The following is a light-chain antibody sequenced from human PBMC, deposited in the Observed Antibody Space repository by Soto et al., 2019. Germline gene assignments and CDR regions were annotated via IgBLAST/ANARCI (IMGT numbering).Light chain of an antibody. J-gene: IGKJ4*02. Sequence: DIQMTQSPSTLSASVGDRVTITCRASQSISSWLAWYQQKSGKAPKLLIYKASSLEGGVPSRFSGSGSGTDFTLTISSLQPDDFATYYCQQYHSYSLTFGGGTKV. CDR1: QSISSW. V-gene: IGKV1-5*03. CDR3: QQYHSYSLT. CDR2: KAS.